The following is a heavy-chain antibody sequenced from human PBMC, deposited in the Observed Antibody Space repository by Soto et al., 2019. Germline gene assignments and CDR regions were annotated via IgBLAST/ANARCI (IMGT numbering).Heavy chain of an antibody. D-gene: IGHD3-9*01. CDR2: IYPDDSDT. Sequence: GESLQISCQASGYTFTKYWVGWVRQMPGKGLEWMGIIYPDDSDTRYSPSFQGHVTISADKSISTAYLQWSSLKASDSATYYCARRDMLTGYVYFDYWGQGTLVTVSS. CDR1: GYTFTKYW. CDR3: ARRDMLTGYVYFDY. J-gene: IGHJ4*02. V-gene: IGHV5-51*01.